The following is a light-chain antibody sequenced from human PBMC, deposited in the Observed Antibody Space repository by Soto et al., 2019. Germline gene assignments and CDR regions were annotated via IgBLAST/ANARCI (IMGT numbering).Light chain of an antibody. CDR2: AAS. V-gene: IGKV1-9*01. J-gene: IGKJ2*01. CDR1: QGISSN. CDR3: QQVNGYPHT. Sequence: DIQLTQSPSFLSASVGDRVTITCRASQGISSNLAWYQQKPGKAPKLLIYAASTLQSGVPSRFSGSGFGTEFTLTISSLQPEDFATYCFQQVNGYPHTFGQGTKLEIK.